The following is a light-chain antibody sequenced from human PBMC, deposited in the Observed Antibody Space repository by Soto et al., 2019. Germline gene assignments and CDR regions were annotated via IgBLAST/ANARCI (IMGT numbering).Light chain of an antibody. Sequence: QSALTQPASVSGSPGQSITLSCPGNSSDVGSYNLVSWYQQHPGKAPKLIISEGSERPSGVSTRFSGSKSGNTASLTISGLQAEDEADYYCCSFARGSSYVFGTGTKVTVL. CDR1: SSDVGSYNL. V-gene: IGLV2-23*01. CDR2: EGS. CDR3: CSFARGSSYV. J-gene: IGLJ1*01.